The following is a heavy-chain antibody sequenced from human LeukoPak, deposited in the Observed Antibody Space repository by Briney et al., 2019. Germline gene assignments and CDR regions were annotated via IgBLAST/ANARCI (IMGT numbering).Heavy chain of an antibody. CDR1: KFTFSHYG. CDR2: IWSDGSNH. J-gene: IGHJ4*02. D-gene: IGHD4-11*01. V-gene: IGHV3-33*01. Sequence: GGSLRLSRAASKFTFSHYGMHWVRQAPGKGLQWVAVIWSDGSNHYYADSVKGRFTISRDNSNNMVYLQMNSLRVDDTGAYYCARDAQRGFDYSNSLAYWGQGVLVTVSS. CDR3: ARDAQRGFDYSNSLAY.